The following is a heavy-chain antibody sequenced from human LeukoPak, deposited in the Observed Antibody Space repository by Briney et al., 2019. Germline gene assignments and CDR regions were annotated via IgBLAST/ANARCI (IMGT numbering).Heavy chain of an antibody. CDR1: GYTFTSFD. J-gene: IGHJ4*02. CDR2: MNPNSGIT. CDR3: ARGSRYFDWLDPGEDY. V-gene: IGHV1-8*01. D-gene: IGHD3-9*01. Sequence: ASVKVSCKASGYTFTSFDINWVRQATGQGLEWMGWMNPNSGITGFAQKFQGRVTMTRNTSINTAYMELSSLKSEDTAVYYCARGSRYFDWLDPGEDYWGQGTLVTVSS.